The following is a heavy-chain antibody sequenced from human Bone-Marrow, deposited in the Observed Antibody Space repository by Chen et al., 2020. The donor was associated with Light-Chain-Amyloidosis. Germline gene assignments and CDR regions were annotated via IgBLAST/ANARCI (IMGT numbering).Heavy chain of an antibody. CDR3: ASTTVTTRHVGAFDI. Sequence: QVQLVESGGGVVQPGGSLRLSCTASGFTFNNYGMHWVRQAPGKGLEWVAGISYEGSRRNYADSVKGRFTVSRDSWKSTLYPQMESLRPEDTAIYYCASTTVTTRHVGAFDIWGQGTKVTVSS. CDR1: GFTFNNYG. J-gene: IGHJ3*02. D-gene: IGHD4-17*01. V-gene: IGHV3-30*03. CDR2: ISYEGSRR.